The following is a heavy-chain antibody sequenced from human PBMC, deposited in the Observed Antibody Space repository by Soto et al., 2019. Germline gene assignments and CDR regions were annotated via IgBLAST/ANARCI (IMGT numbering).Heavy chain of an antibody. V-gene: IGHV1-3*01. CDR1: GYTFTSYA. CDR2: INAGNGNT. Sequence: GASVNVSCKASGYTFTSYAMHWVRQAPGQRLEWMGWINAGNGNTKYSQKFQGRVTITRDTSASTAYMELSSLRSEDTAVYYCATDRPDYDILTGQLDYWGQGTLVTVSS. J-gene: IGHJ4*02. D-gene: IGHD3-9*01. CDR3: ATDRPDYDILTGQLDY.